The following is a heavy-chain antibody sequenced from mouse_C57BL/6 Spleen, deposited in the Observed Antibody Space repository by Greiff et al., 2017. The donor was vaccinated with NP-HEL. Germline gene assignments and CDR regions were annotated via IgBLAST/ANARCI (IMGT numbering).Heavy chain of an antibody. Sequence: QVQLKQSGAELVRPGSSVKLSCKASGYTFTSYWMHWVKQRPIQGLEWIGNIDPSDSETHYNQKFKDKATLTVDKSSSTAYMQLSSLTSEDSAVYYCARGDGSSPAWFAYWGQGTLVTVSA. D-gene: IGHD1-1*01. CDR2: IDPSDSET. CDR1: GYTFTSYW. CDR3: ARGDGSSPAWFAY. J-gene: IGHJ3*01. V-gene: IGHV1-52*01.